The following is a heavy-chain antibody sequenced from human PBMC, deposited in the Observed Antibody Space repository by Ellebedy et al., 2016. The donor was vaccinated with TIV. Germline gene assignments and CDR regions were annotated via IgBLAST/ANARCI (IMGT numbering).Heavy chain of an antibody. J-gene: IGHJ5*02. V-gene: IGHV1-2*02. CDR3: ARDDTELELGDWFNP. D-gene: IGHD1-7*01. CDR1: GYTFTGYY. CDR2: INPNSGGT. Sequence: ASVKVSXXASGYTFTGYYMHWVRQAPGQGLEWMGWINPNSGGTNYAQKFQGRVTMTRDTSISTAYMELSRLRSDDTAVYYCARDDTELELGDWFNPWGQGTLVTVSS.